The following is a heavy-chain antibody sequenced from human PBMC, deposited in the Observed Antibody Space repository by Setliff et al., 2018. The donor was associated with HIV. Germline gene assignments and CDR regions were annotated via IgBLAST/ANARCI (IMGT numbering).Heavy chain of an antibody. CDR1: GFTFSTHS. D-gene: IGHD1-26*01. J-gene: IGHJ4*02. Sequence: LRLSCVASGFTFSTHSMSWVRQAPGKGLEWISYISFSSSVIYYADSVKGRFTISRDNAKNSLYLQMNSLRAEDTAVYYCATDFWGGSYSSDYWGQGTLVTVSS. V-gene: IGHV3-48*01. CDR3: ATDFWGGSYSSDY. CDR2: ISFSSSVI.